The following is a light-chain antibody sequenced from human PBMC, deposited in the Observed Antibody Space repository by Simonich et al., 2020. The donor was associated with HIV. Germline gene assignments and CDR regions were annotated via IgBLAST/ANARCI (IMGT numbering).Light chain of an antibody. CDR2: GAS. CDR1: QSVSNN. J-gene: IGKJ4*01. V-gene: IGKV3-15*01. Sequence: EIVMTQSPATLSVSPGERATLSCRASQSVSNNLAWYQQKPGQAPRLLIYGASTRATGIPARFTGSGSGTEFTLTISSMQSEDFAVYYCHQYNKWPPLTVGGGTKVEIK. CDR3: HQYNKWPPLT.